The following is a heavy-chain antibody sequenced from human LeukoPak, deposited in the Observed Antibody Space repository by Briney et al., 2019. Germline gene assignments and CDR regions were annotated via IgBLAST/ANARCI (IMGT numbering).Heavy chain of an antibody. D-gene: IGHD3-10*01. CDR3: AKDHGWRDSSGFGLDY. V-gene: IGHV3-23*01. J-gene: IGHJ4*02. CDR1: GFTFSNYA. Sequence: GGSLRLSCAASGFTFSNYAMSWVRQAPGKGQEWVSAISGSGGSTYYADSVKGRFTISRDNSKNTLYLQMNSLRAEDTAVYYCAKDHGWRDSSGFGLDYWGQGTLVTVSS. CDR2: ISGSGGST.